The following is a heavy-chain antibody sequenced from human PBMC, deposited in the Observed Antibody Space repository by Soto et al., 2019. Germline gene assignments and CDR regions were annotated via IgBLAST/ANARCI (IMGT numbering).Heavy chain of an antibody. J-gene: IGHJ4*02. D-gene: IGHD6-13*01. CDR3: ASTTLPGYTSSWLLDY. CDR1: GFTFSRYY. CDR2: ISTTSTYT. V-gene: IGHV3-21*01. Sequence: PGGSLRLSCAASGFTFSRYYMNWVRQAPGKGLEWVSSISTTSTYTHYADSLKGRFTISRDNAKKLLYLQMDSLRAEDTAVYYCASTTLPGYTSSWLLDYWGQGALVTVSS.